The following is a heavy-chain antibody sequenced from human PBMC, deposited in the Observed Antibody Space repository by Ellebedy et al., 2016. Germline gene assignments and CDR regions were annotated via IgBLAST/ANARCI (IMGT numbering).Heavy chain of an antibody. D-gene: IGHD3-10*01. CDR2: IDPSDSNT. J-gene: IGHJ5*02. Sequence: GESLKISXKGSGYSFTSYWINWVRQMPGKGLEWVGRIDPSDSNTKYSPSFQGHVSISADKSISAAYLQWSSLKASDTAVYYCERRLGGVRFDPWGQGTLVTVSS. CDR1: GYSFTSYW. CDR3: ERRLGGVRFDP. V-gene: IGHV5-10-1*01.